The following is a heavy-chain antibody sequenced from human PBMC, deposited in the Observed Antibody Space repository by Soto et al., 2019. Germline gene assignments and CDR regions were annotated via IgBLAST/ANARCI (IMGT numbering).Heavy chain of an antibody. CDR3: ARHVEMATINWFDP. CDR1: GGSISSGGYS. D-gene: IGHD5-12*01. V-gene: IGHV4-30-2*01. J-gene: IGHJ5*02. Sequence: SETLSLTCAVSGGSISSGGYSWSWIRQPPGKGLEWIGYIYHSGSTYYNPSLKSRVTISVDRSKNQFSLKLSSVTAADTAVYYCARHVEMATINWFDPWGQGTLVTVSS. CDR2: IYHSGST.